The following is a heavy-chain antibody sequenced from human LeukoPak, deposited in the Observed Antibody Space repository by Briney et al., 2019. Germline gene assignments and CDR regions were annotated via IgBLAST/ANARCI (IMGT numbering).Heavy chain of an antibody. CDR3: ARVNHDSSGYQFYYYYYYRDV. V-gene: IGHV3-48*03. CDR2: ISSSGSTI. J-gene: IGHJ6*03. CDR1: GFAFSSYA. D-gene: IGHD3-22*01. Sequence: GGSLIISSAAAGFAFSSYAVSWGRQAPGKGLQWVASISSSGSTIYYTHSVKGRFTISRDNAKNSLYLQMNSLRAADTAVYYCARVNHDSSGYQFYYYYYYRDVWGKGTTV.